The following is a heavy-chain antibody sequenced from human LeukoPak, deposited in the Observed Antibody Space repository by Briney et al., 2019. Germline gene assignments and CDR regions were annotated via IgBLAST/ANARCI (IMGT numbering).Heavy chain of an antibody. CDR1: GFTFSSYA. CDR3: AREHAPDYRHYSLDW. V-gene: IGHV3-30-3*01. D-gene: IGHD2-15*01. J-gene: IGHJ1*01. CDR2: ISYDGSNK. Sequence: GRSLRLSCAASGFTFSSYAMHWVRQAPGKGLEWVAVISYDGSNKYYADSVKGRFTISRDNSKNTLYLQMNSLRAEDTAVYYCAREHAPDYRHYSLDWWRQGTLVSVCS.